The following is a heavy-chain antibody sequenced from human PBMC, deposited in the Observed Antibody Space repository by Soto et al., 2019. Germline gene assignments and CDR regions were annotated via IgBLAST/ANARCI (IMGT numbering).Heavy chain of an antibody. CDR1: GGSIHSYY. Sequence: QVHLQESGPRLVKSSETLSLTCTVSGGSIHSYYWTWIRQPPGKALEWIGYSHHSGSTNYNSALETRVTMSVDTPRNQFSLKLTSVTAADTAVYFCATGSRSWTSDAFDVWGQGTMVTVSS. J-gene: IGHJ3*01. V-gene: IGHV4-59*01. D-gene: IGHD3-10*01. CDR2: SHHSGST. CDR3: ATGSRSWTSDAFDV.